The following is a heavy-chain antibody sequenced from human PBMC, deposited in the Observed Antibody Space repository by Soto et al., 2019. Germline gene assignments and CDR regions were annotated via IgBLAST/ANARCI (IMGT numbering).Heavy chain of an antibody. Sequence: GASVKVSCKVSGYTLTELSMHWVRQAPGKGLEWMGDFDPEDGETIYAQKFQGRVTMTEDTSTDTAYMELSSLRSEDTAVYYCATSDTSSSVDAFDIWGQGTMVTVSS. J-gene: IGHJ3*02. CDR3: ATSDTSSSVDAFDI. CDR1: GYTLTELS. CDR2: FDPEDGET. V-gene: IGHV1-24*01. D-gene: IGHD2-2*01.